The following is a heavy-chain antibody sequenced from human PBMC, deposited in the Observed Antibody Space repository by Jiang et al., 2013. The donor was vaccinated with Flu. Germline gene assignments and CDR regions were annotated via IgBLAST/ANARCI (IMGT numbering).Heavy chain of an antibody. J-gene: IGHJ6*02. Sequence: SGAEVKKPGSSVKVSCKASGGTFSSYAISWVRQAPGQGLEWMGGIIPIFGTANYAQKFQGRVTITADESTSTAYMELSSLRSEDTAVYYCARVRRFRAVGYESYYYYGMDVWGQGTTVTVSS. CDR3: ARVRRFRAVGYESYYYYGMDV. D-gene: IGHD5-18*01. CDR2: IIPIFGTA. V-gene: IGHV1-69*01. CDR1: GGTFSSYA.